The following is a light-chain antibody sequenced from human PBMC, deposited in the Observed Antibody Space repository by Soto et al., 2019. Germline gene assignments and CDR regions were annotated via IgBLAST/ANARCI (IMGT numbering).Light chain of an antibody. CDR1: QGIGTY. CDR2: ASY. Sequence: IQLTQSPSSLSASVGDRVTVTCRASQGIGTYLVWYQQKSGKAPTVLIYASYTLQTGVQSRFSGSGSGTDFSLTISSLHPEDVATYYCKQVDSYPRTFGQGTKVDIK. J-gene: IGKJ1*01. V-gene: IGKV1-9*01. CDR3: KQVDSYPRT.